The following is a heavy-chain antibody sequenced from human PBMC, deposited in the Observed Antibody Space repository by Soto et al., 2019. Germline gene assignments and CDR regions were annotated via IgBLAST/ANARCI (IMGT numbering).Heavy chain of an antibody. CDR3: AKDGYFRSGTDYYFNY. CDR2: ISWDGRRT. Sequence: ELQLVESGGAVVQPGGSLRLSCAASGFTFDDYTMHWVRQVPGKGLEWVSLISWDGRRTYYADSVEGRFTISRDNSKNSLFLQMDRLRIEDTALYYCAKDGYFRSGTDYYFNYWGQGTLVTVSS. CDR1: GFTFDDYT. V-gene: IGHV3-43*01. D-gene: IGHD3-10*01. J-gene: IGHJ4*02.